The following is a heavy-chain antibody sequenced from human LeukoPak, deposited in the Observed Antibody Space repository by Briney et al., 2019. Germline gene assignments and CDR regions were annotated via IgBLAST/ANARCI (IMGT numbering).Heavy chain of an antibody. CDR3: ARRGDCSSTSCYVIDY. D-gene: IGHD2-2*01. Sequence: ASVKVSCKASGYTFTSYGISWVRQAPGQGLEWMGRISAYNGNTNYAQKLQGRVTMTTDTSTSTAYMELRSLRSDDTAVYYCARRGDCSSTSCYVIDYWGQGTLVTVSS. V-gene: IGHV1-18*01. J-gene: IGHJ4*02. CDR2: ISAYNGNT. CDR1: GYTFTSYG.